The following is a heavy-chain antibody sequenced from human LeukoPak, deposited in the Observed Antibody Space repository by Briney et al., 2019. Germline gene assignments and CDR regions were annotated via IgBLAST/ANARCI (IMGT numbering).Heavy chain of an antibody. CDR3: ARVEPEAYCSGGSCFAHDY. CDR1: GGSISSGGYS. Sequence: SETLSLTCAVSGGSISSGGYSWSWIRQPPGKGLEWIGYIYHSGSTYYNPSLKSRVTISVDRSKNQFSLKLSSVTAADTAVYYCARVEPEAYCSGGSCFAHDYWGQGTLVTVSS. CDR2: IYHSGST. D-gene: IGHD2-15*01. V-gene: IGHV4-30-2*01. J-gene: IGHJ4*02.